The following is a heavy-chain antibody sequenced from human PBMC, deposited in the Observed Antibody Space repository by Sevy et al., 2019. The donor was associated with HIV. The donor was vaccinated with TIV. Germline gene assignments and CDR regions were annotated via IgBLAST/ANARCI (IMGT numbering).Heavy chain of an antibody. D-gene: IGHD3-22*01. V-gene: IGHV3-33*01. CDR3: ARGGYYYDNAAYYALDS. CDR2: IWSDGAYQ. CDR1: GFTFSNYA. J-gene: IGHJ4*02. Sequence: GGSLRLSCAATGFTFSNYAMHWVRQAPGKGMEWVAIIWSDGAYQYHGDSVKGRFTISRDNSKNTLYLQMKNVRVEDTVVDYCARGGYYYDNAAYYALDSWGQGTLVTVSS.